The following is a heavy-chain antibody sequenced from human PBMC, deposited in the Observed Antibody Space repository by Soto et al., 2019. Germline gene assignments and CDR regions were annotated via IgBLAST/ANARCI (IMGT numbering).Heavy chain of an antibody. J-gene: IGHJ4*02. CDR3: ARSLSTVTTDYYFDY. Sequence: GGSLRLSCAASGFTFSSYDMHRVRQATGKGLEWVSAIGTAGDTYYPGSVKGRFTISRENAKNSLYLQMNSLRAGDTAVYYCARSLSTVTTDYYFDYWGQGTLVTVSS. D-gene: IGHD4-17*01. CDR1: GFTFSSYD. V-gene: IGHV3-13*01. CDR2: IGTAGDT.